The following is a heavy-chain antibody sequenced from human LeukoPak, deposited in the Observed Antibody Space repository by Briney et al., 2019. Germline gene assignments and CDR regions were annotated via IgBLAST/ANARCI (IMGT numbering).Heavy chain of an antibody. J-gene: IGHJ3*02. CDR2: IYYSGST. CDR3: ARECGGDCYSYAFDI. D-gene: IGHD2-21*01. V-gene: IGHV4-39*07. Sequence: SETLSLTCTVSGGSISSYYWGWIRQPPGKGLEWIGSIYYSGSTYYNPSLKSRVTISVDTSKNQFSLKLSSVTAADTAVYYCARECGGDCYSYAFDIWGQGTMVTVSS. CDR1: GGSISSYY.